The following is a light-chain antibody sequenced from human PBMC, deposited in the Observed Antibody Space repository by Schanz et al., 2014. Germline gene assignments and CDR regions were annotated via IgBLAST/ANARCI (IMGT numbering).Light chain of an antibody. CDR1: SSDVGGYNF. Sequence: QSVLTQPPSASGSPGQSVTISCTGTSSDVGGYNFVSWYQQHPGKAPKLMIYEVSKRPSGVSNRFSASKSGDNTASLAITGLQAEDEADYYCQSYDSSLSGGVFGGGTKLTVL. J-gene: IGLJ2*01. CDR2: EVS. CDR3: QSYDSSLSGGV. V-gene: IGLV2-8*01.